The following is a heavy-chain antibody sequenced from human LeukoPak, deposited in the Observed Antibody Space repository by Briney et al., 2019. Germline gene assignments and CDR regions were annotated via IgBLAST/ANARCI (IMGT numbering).Heavy chain of an antibody. J-gene: IGHJ5*02. V-gene: IGHV4-39*01. CDR3: ARCGIAAAGRFDT. Sequence: SETLSLTCTVSGGSISSSSYYWGWIRQPPGKGLEWIGSIYYSGSTYYNPSLKSRVTISVDTSKNQFSLKLSSVTAADTAVYYCARCGIAAAGRFDTWGQGTLVTVSS. D-gene: IGHD6-13*01. CDR1: GGSISSSSYY. CDR2: IYYSGST.